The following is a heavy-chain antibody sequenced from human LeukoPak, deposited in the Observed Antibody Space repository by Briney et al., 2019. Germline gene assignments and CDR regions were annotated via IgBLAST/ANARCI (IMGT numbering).Heavy chain of an antibody. CDR3: ARGQGATVPQVGKNWFDP. D-gene: IGHD1-26*01. CDR2: INHSGST. V-gene: IGHV4-39*07. J-gene: IGHJ5*02. CDR1: GGSISSNNYY. Sequence: SETLSLTCTVSGGSISSNNYYWSWIRQPPGKGLEWIGEINHSGSTNYNPSLKSRVTISVDTSKNQFSLKLISVTVADTAIYYCARGQGATVPQVGKNWFDPWGQGTRVTVSS.